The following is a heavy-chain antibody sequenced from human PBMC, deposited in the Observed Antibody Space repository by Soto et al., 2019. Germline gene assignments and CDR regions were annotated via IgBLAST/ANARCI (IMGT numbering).Heavy chain of an antibody. V-gene: IGHV4-38-2*01. D-gene: IGHD6-6*01. CDR2: IYHSGST. CDR1: GYSISSGYY. J-gene: IGHJ5*02. CDR3: ARVVSSPWSWFDP. Sequence: SETLSLTCAVPGYSISSGYYWGWIRQPPGKGLEWIGSIYHSGSTYYNPSLKSRVTISVDTSKNQFSLKLSSVTAADTAVYYCARVVSSPWSWFDPWGQGTLVTVSS.